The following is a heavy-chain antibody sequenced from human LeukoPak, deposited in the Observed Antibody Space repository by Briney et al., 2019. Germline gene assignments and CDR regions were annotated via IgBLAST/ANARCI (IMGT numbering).Heavy chain of an antibody. D-gene: IGHD3-3*01. V-gene: IGHV4-59*01. CDR2: IYYSGST. CDR3: ARDGHEGEWLV. Sequence: PSETLSLTCTVSGGSISSYYWSWIRQPPGKGLEWIGYIYYSGSTNYNPSLKSRVTISVDTSKNPFSLKLSSVTAADTAVYYCARDGHEGEWLVWGQGTLVTVSS. J-gene: IGHJ4*02. CDR1: GGSISSYY.